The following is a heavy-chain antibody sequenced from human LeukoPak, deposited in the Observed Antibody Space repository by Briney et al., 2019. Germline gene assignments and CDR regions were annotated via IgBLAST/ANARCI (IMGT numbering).Heavy chain of an antibody. Sequence: GGSLRLSCPAAGFTFSDYYISWIRQAPGKGLEWVSYIRSSISYTNYADSLKVGFTISRDNDKTSLYLQMNSLRAEATAVSYCARGHFGFDYWGQGTLATVSS. CDR2: IRSSISYT. CDR3: ARGHFGFDY. V-gene: IGHV3-11*06. D-gene: IGHD3-10*01. J-gene: IGHJ4*02. CDR1: GFTFSDYY.